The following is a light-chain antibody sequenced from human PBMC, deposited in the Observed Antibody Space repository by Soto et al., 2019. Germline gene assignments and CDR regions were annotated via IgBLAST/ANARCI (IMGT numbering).Light chain of an antibody. CDR2: GAS. V-gene: IGKV3-20*01. Sequence: TMSSCRGRRATLSCTAIQSVRSRSLAWYQHNPGQAPRLLIYGASSRATGIPDRFSGSGCETEYTITISSLVLPDEPGYYSRRYYSQTPCTFGRGTKVDIK. CDR1: QSVRSRS. CDR3: RRYYSQTPCT. J-gene: IGKJ1*01.